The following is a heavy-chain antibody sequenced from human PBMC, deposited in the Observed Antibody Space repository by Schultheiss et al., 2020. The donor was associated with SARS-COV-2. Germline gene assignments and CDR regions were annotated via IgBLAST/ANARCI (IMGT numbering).Heavy chain of an antibody. CDR2: IYSGGST. CDR1: GFTFSSYS. Sequence: GGSLRLSCAASGFTFSSYSMNWVRQAPGKGLEWVSVIYSGGSTYYADSVKGRFTISRDNSKNTLYLQMNSLRAEDTAVYYCAKMSGLSLHLVVPAALHYWGQGTLVTVSS. D-gene: IGHD2-2*01. J-gene: IGHJ4*02. V-gene: IGHV3-53*01. CDR3: AKMSGLSLHLVVPAALHY.